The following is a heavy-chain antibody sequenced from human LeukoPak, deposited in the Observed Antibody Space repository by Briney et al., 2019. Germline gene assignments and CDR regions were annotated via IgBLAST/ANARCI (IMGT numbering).Heavy chain of an antibody. CDR2: IKQDGSEK. V-gene: IGHV3-7*01. CDR3: ARVPYSSSPNFDY. D-gene: IGHD6-6*01. J-gene: IGHJ4*02. CDR1: GFTFSSYW. Sequence: QPGGSLRLSCAASGFTFSSYWMSWVRQAPGKGLEWVANIKQDGSEKYYVDSVKGRFTISRDSAKNSLYLQMNSLRAEDTAVYYCARVPYSSSPNFDYWGQGTLVTVSS.